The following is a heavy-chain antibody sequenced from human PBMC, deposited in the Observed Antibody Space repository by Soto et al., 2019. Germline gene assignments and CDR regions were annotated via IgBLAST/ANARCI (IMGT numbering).Heavy chain of an antibody. J-gene: IGHJ4*02. V-gene: IGHV4-4*07. Sequence: ETLSLTCTVSGGFISSYYWSWIRQPAGKGLEWIGRIYTSGSTNYNPSLKSRVTMSVDTSKNQFSLKLSSVTAADTAVYYCARACSSNSCYDVFDYWGQGTLVTVSS. CDR2: IYTSGST. CDR3: ARACSSNSCYDVFDY. D-gene: IGHD2-2*01. CDR1: GGFISSYY.